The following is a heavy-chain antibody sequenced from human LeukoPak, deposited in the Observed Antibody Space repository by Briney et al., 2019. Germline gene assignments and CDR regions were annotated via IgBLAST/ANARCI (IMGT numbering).Heavy chain of an antibody. Sequence: GGSLRLSCAASGFTFSSYSMNWVRQAPGKGLEWVSSISSSSSYIYYADSVKGRFTISRDNAKNSLYLQMNSLRAEDTAVYYCARDRGPYCSDGSCLRSFDYWGQGTLVTVSS. CDR3: ARDRGPYCSDGSCLRSFDY. CDR1: GFTFSSYS. D-gene: IGHD2-15*01. V-gene: IGHV3-21*01. J-gene: IGHJ4*02. CDR2: ISSSSSYI.